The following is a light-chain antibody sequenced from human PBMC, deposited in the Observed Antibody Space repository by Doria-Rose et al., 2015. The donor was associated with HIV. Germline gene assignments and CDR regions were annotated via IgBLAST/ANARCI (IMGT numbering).Light chain of an antibody. CDR3: HQYGTSWT. CDR1: QSFSSTY. J-gene: IGKJ1*01. Sequence: LTQSPGTLSLSPGERATLSCRASQSFSSTYLAWYQQKPGQAPSLLIYDGSTSATGIPDRCSASGSGTDFTLTINRLEPEDFALYYCHQYGTSWTFGQGTKVEI. V-gene: IGKV3-20*01. CDR2: DGS.